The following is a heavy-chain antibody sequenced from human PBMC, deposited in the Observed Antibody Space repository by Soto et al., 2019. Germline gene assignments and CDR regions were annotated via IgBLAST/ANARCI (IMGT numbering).Heavy chain of an antibody. Sequence: QITLKESGPTLVRPTQTLTLTCTVSGFLLSTTGVGVGGSRQPPGKAVEWLALIYWDDDKRYSPSLKSTLTNTKDSSKTEVILTTTNMDHVDTDTDYGEQRLRDDGVGRERANYFDAWGQGTLVTVSS. CDR3: EQRLRDDGVGRERANYFDA. CDR2: IYWDDDK. J-gene: IGHJ5*02. V-gene: IGHV2-5*02. D-gene: IGHD1-26*01. CDR1: GFLLSTTGVG.